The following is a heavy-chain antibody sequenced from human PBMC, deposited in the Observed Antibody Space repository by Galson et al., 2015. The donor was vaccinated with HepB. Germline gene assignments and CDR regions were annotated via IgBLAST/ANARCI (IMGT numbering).Heavy chain of an antibody. CDR1: GFNFNSYS. V-gene: IGHV3-48*02. Sequence: SLRLSCAASGFNFNSYSMNWVRQAPGKGPEWLSYISGTSGTIYNADSVTGRLTISRDNAKNLLYLQMNSLRDEDTAVYYCVRDGKYFNGMDAWGQGTTVTVSS. CDR3: VRDGKYFNGMDA. J-gene: IGHJ6*02. D-gene: IGHD2/OR15-2a*01. CDR2: ISGTSGTI.